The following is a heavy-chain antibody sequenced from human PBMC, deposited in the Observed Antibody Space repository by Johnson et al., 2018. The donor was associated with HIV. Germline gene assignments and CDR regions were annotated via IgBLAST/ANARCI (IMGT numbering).Heavy chain of an antibody. D-gene: IGHD2-15*01. CDR2: ISYDGGNK. Sequence: QVQLVESGGGLVQPGGSLRLSCAVSGFSIRNFWMTWVRQAPGKGLEWVAVISYDGGNKYYADSVKGRFTISRDNSKNTLYLQLISLRAEDTALYYCAREEVVVAATQDDAFDIWGQGTMVTVSS. V-gene: IGHV3-30-3*01. J-gene: IGHJ3*02. CDR1: GFSIRNFW. CDR3: AREEVVVAATQDDAFDI.